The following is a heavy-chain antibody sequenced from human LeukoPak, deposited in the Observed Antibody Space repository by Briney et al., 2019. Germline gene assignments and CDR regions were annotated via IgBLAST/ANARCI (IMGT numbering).Heavy chain of an antibody. D-gene: IGHD4-11*01. CDR3: AKGSRTTVTNKQIDY. CDR2: IRYDGSNK. CDR1: GFTFSSYG. V-gene: IGHV3-30*02. Sequence: PGGSLRLFCAASGFTFSSYGMHWVRQAPGNGLEWVAFIRYDGSNKYYADSVKGRFTISRDNSKNTLYLQMNSLTAEDTAVYYCAKGSRTTVTNKQIDYWGQGTLVTVSS. J-gene: IGHJ4*02.